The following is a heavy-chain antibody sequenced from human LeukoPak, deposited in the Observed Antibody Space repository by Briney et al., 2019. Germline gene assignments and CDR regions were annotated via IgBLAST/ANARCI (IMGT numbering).Heavy chain of an antibody. J-gene: IGHJ4*02. D-gene: IGHD4-17*01. Sequence: GGSLRLSCAASGFTFSSYGMHWVRQAPSKGLEWVAVISYDGSNKYYADSVKGRFTISRDNSKNTLYLQMNSLRAEDTAVYYCAKVLTTVTGHWGQGTLVTVSS. CDR2: ISYDGSNK. CDR1: GFTFSSYG. V-gene: IGHV3-30*18. CDR3: AKVLTTVTGH.